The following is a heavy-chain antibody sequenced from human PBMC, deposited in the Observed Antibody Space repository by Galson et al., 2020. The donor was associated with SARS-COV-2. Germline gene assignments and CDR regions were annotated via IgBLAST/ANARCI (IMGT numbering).Heavy chain of an antibody. CDR2: ISGSGGRT. CDR1: GFTFSSYA. J-gene: IGHJ6*02. Sequence: QAGGSLRLCCAASGFTFSSYAMNWVRQAPGKGLEWVSAISGSGGRTYYADSVKGRFTISRDNSKNTLYLQMNSLRAEDTAVYYCAKYVTRGYYYYYGMDVWGQGTTVTVSS. CDR3: AKYVTRGYYYYYGMDV. V-gene: IGHV3-23*01. D-gene: IGHD4-17*01.